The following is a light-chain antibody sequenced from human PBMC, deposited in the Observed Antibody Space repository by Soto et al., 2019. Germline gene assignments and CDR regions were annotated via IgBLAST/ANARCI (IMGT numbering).Light chain of an antibody. CDR3: QHYYDSPLT. V-gene: IGKV3-20*01. CDR2: GAS. Sequence: EIVLTQSPGALSLSPGERATLSCWASQSIGSTYLAWYQLKPGQAPRLLIYGASTRAAGIPARFSGSGSGTYFTLTISRLEPEDFAVYYCQHYYDSPLTFGGGTKVDIK. CDR1: QSIGSTY. J-gene: IGKJ4*01.